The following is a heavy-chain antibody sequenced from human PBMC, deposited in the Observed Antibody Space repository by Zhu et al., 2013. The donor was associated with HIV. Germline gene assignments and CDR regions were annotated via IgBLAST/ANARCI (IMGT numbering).Heavy chain of an antibody. Sequence: VQLVQSGAEVKKPGASVKVSCKASGYTFTSYGISWVRQAPGQGLEWMGWISAYNGNTNYAQKLQGRGTMTTDTSTSTAYMELRSLRSDDTAVYYCARGHDYIWGSYRPGSFDYWGQGTLVTVSS. D-gene: IGHD3-16*02. CDR3: ARGHDYIWGSYRPGSFDY. CDR1: GYTFTSYG. J-gene: IGHJ4*02. V-gene: IGHV1-18*01. CDR2: ISAYNGNT.